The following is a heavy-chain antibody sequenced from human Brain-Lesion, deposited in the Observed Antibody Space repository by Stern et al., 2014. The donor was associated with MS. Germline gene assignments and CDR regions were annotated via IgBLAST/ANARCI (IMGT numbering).Heavy chain of an antibody. CDR2: INSDGSST. V-gene: IGHV3-74*01. CDR1: GFTFSSYW. J-gene: IGHJ6*02. Sequence: EDQLVESGGGLVQPGGSLRLSCAASGFTFSSYWMHWVRQAPGKGLVWVSRINSDGSSTSYGGSVKGRVTISRDNAKNTLYLQMNRLRAEDTAVYYCARDRLGYCTNGVCHAGMDVWGQGTTVTVSS. D-gene: IGHD2-8*01. CDR3: ARDRLGYCTNGVCHAGMDV.